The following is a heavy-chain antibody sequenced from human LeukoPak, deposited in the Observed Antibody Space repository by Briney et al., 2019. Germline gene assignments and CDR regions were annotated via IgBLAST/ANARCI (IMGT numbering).Heavy chain of an antibody. CDR3: ARAPRVWILGQNFDY. D-gene: IGHD5-18*01. CDR1: GYSFTSYG. J-gene: IGHJ4*02. V-gene: IGHV1-18*01. Sequence: GASVKVSCKASGYSFTSYGISWVRQAPGQGLEWMGWISAYNGNTNYAQKIQGRVTMTTDTSTSTAYMELRSLRSDDTAVYYCARAPRVWILGQNFDYWGQGTLVTVSS. CDR2: ISAYNGNT.